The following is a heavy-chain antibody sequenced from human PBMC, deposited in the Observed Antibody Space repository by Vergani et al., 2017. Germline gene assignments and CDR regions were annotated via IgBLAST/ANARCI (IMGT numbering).Heavy chain of an antibody. Sequence: EVQLVESGGGLVKPGGSLRLSCAASGFTFSSYSMNWVRQAPGQRLEWVSSISSSSSYIYYADSVKGRFTISRDNAKNSLYLQMNSLRAEDTAVYYCARARIEMATKFSFDYWGQGTLVTVSS. V-gene: IGHV3-21*01. CDR2: ISSSSSYI. J-gene: IGHJ4*02. D-gene: IGHD5-24*01. CDR1: GFTFSSYS. CDR3: ARARIEMATKFSFDY.